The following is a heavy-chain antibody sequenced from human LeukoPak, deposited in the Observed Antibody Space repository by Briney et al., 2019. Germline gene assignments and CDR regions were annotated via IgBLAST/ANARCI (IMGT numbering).Heavy chain of an antibody. CDR1: GVSINNYY. Sequence: SETLSLTCTVSGVSINNYYWTWIRQPDGKGLEWIAHIYPSGNTNYNPSLKSRVTISADKSKNQFSLRLSSVTAADTAMYYCARMTPGYYYMDVWGKGTKVTVSS. J-gene: IGHJ6*03. CDR2: IYPSGNT. CDR3: ARMTPGYYYMDV. V-gene: IGHV4-4*07.